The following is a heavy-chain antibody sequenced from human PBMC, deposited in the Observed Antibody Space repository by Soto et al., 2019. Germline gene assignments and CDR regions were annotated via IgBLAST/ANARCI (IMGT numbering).Heavy chain of an antibody. Sequence: ASVKVSCKSSGYRFETYAMSWVRQAPGQGLEWMGWIRAYNIDTYYAQKFQDRVTMTTDTSTGTAYMELRSLRSDDTAMYYCARDTESNRYNDWGQGTLVTVSS. D-gene: IGHD1-20*01. CDR2: IRAYNIDT. V-gene: IGHV1-18*01. J-gene: IGHJ1*01. CDR1: GYRFETYA. CDR3: ARDTESNRYND.